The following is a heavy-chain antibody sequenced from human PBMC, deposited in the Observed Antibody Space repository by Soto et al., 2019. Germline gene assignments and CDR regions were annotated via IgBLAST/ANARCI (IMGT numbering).Heavy chain of an antibody. Sequence: QLQLQESGPGLVKPSETLSLTCTVSGGSISSAAYYWGWIRQPPGKGLEWIGAIYYSGSTYYNPSLKSRATISVDTSKNQFSLKLISVTAADTAVYHCARHIREGGPVRFYFDYWGQGTLVTVSS. J-gene: IGHJ4*02. CDR2: IYYSGST. D-gene: IGHD3-16*01. CDR3: ARHIREGGPVRFYFDY. V-gene: IGHV4-39*01. CDR1: GGSISSAAYY.